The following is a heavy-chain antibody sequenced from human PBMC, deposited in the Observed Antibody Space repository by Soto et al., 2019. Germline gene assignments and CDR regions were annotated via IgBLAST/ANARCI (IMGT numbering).Heavy chain of an antibody. CDR3: ARDPNVLLWFGDTRYGMDV. CDR1: GFTFSSYG. Sequence: AGGSLRLSCAASGFTFSSYGMHWVRQAPGKGLEWVAVIWYDGSNKYYADSVKGRFTISRDNSKNTLYLQMNSLRAEDTAVYYCARDPNVLLWFGDTRYGMDVWGQGTTVTVSS. V-gene: IGHV3-33*01. D-gene: IGHD3-10*01. J-gene: IGHJ6*02. CDR2: IWYDGSNK.